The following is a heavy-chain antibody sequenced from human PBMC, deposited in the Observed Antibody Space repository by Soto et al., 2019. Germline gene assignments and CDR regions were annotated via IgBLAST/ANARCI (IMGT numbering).Heavy chain of an antibody. J-gene: IGHJ4*02. CDR2: IYSGGST. Sequence: PGGSLRLSCAASGFTVSSNYMSWVRQAPGKGLEWVSVIYSGGSTYYADSVKGRFTISRDNSKNTLDLQMNSLRVEDTAVFYCAQDTYYHDTSGYYTFDYWGQGA. V-gene: IGHV3-66*01. CDR3: AQDTYYHDTSGYYTFDY. CDR1: GFTVSSNY. D-gene: IGHD3-22*01.